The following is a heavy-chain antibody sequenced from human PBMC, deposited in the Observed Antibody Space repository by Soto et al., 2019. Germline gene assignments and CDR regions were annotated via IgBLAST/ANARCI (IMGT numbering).Heavy chain of an antibody. V-gene: IGHV3-7*03. D-gene: IGHD6-19*01. CDR1: GLTFSKYW. J-gene: IGHJ6*02. CDR2: IKHDGSEK. CDR3: ASVPGSPGYHGLDV. Sequence: EVQLVESGGGLVQPGGSLRLSCATSGLTFSKYWMTWVRQAPGKGLEGVATIKHDGSEKSNLDSVEGRFTISRDNAKNSLSLQMNSLRVEDTDVYFGASVPGSPGYHGLDVWGQGTTVTVSS.